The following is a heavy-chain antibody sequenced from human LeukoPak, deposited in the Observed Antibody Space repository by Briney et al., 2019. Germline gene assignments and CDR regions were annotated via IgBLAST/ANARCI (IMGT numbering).Heavy chain of an antibody. CDR1: GFTFSDYY. Sequence: PGGSLRLSCAASGFTFSDYYMSWIRQAPGKGLEGVSYISSSSSYTNYADSVKGRFTISRDNAKNSLYLQMNSLRAEDTAVYYCARAGYYGSDPDYWGQGTLVTVSS. J-gene: IGHJ4*02. D-gene: IGHD3-10*01. CDR3: ARAGYYGSDPDY. V-gene: IGHV3-11*06. CDR2: ISSSSSYT.